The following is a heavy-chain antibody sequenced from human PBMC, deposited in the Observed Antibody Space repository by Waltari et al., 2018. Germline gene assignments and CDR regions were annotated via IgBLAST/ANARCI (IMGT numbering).Heavy chain of an antibody. CDR2: INHSGST. V-gene: IGHV4-34*01. J-gene: IGHJ4*02. CDR3: AKGQDDYGDYRGGY. D-gene: IGHD4-17*01. CDR1: GGSFSGYY. Sequence: QVQLQQWGAGLLKPSETLSLTCAVYGGSFSGYYWSWIRQPPGKGLAWIGEINHSGSTNYNPSLKSRVTISLDTSKNQFSLKLSSVTAADTAVYYCAKGQDDYGDYRGGYWGQGTLVTVSS.